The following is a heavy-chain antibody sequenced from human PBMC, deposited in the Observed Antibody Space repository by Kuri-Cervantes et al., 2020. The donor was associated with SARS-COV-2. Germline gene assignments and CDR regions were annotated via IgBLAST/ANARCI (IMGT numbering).Heavy chain of an antibody. CDR1: GFTFSSYS. D-gene: IGHD3-3*01. V-gene: IGHV3-21*01. CDR2: ISSSSSYI. J-gene: IGHJ6*03. Sequence: GGSLRRSCAASGFTFSSYSMNWVRQAPGKGLEWVSSISSSSSYIYYADTVKGRFTISRDNAKNSLYLQMNSLRAEDTAVYYCVRDGSQILEWLLQSYYYYMDVWGKGTTVTVSS. CDR3: VRDGSQILEWLLQSYYYYMDV.